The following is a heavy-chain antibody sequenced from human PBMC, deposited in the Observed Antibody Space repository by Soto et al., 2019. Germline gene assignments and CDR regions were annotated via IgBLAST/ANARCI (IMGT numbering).Heavy chain of an antibody. J-gene: IGHJ6*02. V-gene: IGHV4-59*01. Sequence: SETLSLTCTVSGGSISSYYWSWIRQPPGKGLEWIGYIYYSGSTNYNPSLKSRVTISVDTSKNQFSLKLSSVTAADTAVYHCARDGYSYGQHYYYYYGMDVWGQGTTVTVSS. D-gene: IGHD5-18*01. CDR1: GGSISSYY. CDR2: IYYSGST. CDR3: ARDGYSYGQHYYYYYGMDV.